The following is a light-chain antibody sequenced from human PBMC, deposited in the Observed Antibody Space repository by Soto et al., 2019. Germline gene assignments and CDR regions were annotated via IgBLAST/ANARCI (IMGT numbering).Light chain of an antibody. CDR1: SSDVGRYNY. Sequence: QSALTQPASVSGSPGQSITISCTGTSSDVGRYNYVSWYQQHPGKVPKLLISEVSKRPSGVSNRFSGSKSGNTASLTISGLQVEDEADYYCSSYTTTYAVVFGEGTKVTVL. J-gene: IGLJ2*01. CDR2: EVS. V-gene: IGLV2-14*01. CDR3: SSYTTTYAVV.